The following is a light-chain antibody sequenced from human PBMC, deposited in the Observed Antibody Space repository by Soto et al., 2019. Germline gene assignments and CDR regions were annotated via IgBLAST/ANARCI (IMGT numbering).Light chain of an antibody. CDR2: LTN. Sequence: QSVLTQPPSVSGAPGQRVTISCTGSSSNIGAGYDVHWYQQLPGSAPKLLIYLTNNRPSGVPDRFSGSKSGTSASLAITGLQAEDEADYYCQSYGSSLSGSHVVFGGGTKLTVL. J-gene: IGLJ2*01. CDR1: SSNIGAGYD. V-gene: IGLV1-40*01. CDR3: QSYGSSLSGSHVV.